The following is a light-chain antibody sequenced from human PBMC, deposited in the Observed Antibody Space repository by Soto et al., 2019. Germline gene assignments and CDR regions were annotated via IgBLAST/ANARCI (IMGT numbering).Light chain of an antibody. V-gene: IGKV1-33*01. Sequence: DIQMTQSPSSLSASVGDRVSITCQASQDITDYLNWCQQKPGKAPNLLIDDASNLETGVPSRFSGSESGTDFTFTISSLQPEAIATYKYHNRPPLTFGGGTKVEIE. CDR2: DAS. J-gene: IGKJ4*01. CDR3: HNRPPLT. CDR1: QDITDY.